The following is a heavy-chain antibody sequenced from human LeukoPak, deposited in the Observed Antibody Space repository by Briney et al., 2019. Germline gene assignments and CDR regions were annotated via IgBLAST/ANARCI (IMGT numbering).Heavy chain of an antibody. J-gene: IGHJ3*02. CDR2: IYYSGNT. D-gene: IGHD2-21*02. Sequence: SETLSLTCTVSGGSISSGGYYWSWIRQPPGKGLEWIGYIYYSGNTNYNPSLKSRVTISVDTSKNQFSLKLSSVTAADTAVYYCARFPHRKHIVVVTAIPYAFDIWGQGTMVTVSS. V-gene: IGHV4-61*08. CDR3: ARFPHRKHIVVVTAIPYAFDI. CDR1: GGSISSGGYY.